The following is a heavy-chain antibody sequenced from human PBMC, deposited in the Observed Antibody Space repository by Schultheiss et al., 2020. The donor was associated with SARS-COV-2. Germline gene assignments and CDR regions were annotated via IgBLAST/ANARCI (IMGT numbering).Heavy chain of an antibody. CDR3: ARKVTVDYGMDV. CDR2: IYYSGST. V-gene: IGHV4-34*09. Sequence: SETLSLTCAVYGGSFSGYYWSWIRQPPGKGLEWIGYIYYSGSTYYNPSLKSRVTISVDTSKNQFSLKLSSVTAADTAVYYCARKVTVDYGMDVWGQGTTVTVSS. J-gene: IGHJ6*02. CDR1: GGSFSGYY. D-gene: IGHD4-23*01.